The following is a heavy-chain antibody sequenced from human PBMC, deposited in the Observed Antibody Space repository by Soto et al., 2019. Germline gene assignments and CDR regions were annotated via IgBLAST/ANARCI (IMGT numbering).Heavy chain of an antibody. CDR3: ARESSKRIKALDP. CDR2: INPNSVGT. D-gene: IGHD3-10*01. Sequence: ASVKVSCKASGYTFTGYYMHWVRQAPGQGLEWMGWINPNSVGTNYAQKFQGRVTMTRDTSISTAYMELSRLRSDDTAVYYCARESSKRIKALDPSGQRTLVTVSP. J-gene: IGHJ5*02. CDR1: GYTFTGYY. V-gene: IGHV1-2*02.